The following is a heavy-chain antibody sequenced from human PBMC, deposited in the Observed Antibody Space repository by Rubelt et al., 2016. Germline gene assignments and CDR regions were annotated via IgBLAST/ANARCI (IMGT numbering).Heavy chain of an antibody. CDR1: GGSISSGGYY. J-gene: IGHJ6*03. CDR2: IYYSGST. Sequence: QVQLQESGPGLVKPSQTLSLTCTVSGGSISSGGYYWSWIRQHPGKGLEWIGYIYYSGSTYYNPSLKSVVTISVDTSKNQFSLKLSSVTAADTAVYYCARLMTTLYYYYYMDVWGKGTTVTVSS. V-gene: IGHV4-31*01. CDR3: ARLMTTLYYYYYMDV. D-gene: IGHD4-11*01.